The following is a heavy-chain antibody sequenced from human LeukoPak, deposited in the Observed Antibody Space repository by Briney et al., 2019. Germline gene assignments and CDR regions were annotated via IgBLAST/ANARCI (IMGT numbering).Heavy chain of an antibody. CDR3: AREPYGSGTHYFDY. D-gene: IGHD3-10*01. CDR1: GFTVSSNY. V-gene: IGHV3-66*01. CDR2: IFSGGNT. Sequence: GGSLRLSCAASGFTVSSNYMSWVRQAPGKGLEGVSVIFSGGNTYYADSVKGRFTISRDNSKNTLYLQMNSLRAEDTAVYYCAREPYGSGTHYFDYWGQGTLVTVSS. J-gene: IGHJ4*02.